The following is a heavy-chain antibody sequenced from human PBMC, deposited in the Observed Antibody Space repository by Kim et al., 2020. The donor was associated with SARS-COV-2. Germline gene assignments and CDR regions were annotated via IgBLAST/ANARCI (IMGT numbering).Heavy chain of an antibody. CDR3: AKMVGSGYYAFDI. V-gene: IGHV5-51*01. D-gene: IGHD3-22*01. J-gene: IGHJ3*02. Sequence: YSPSFQGQVTIAADTSISTAYLQWSSLKASYTAMYYCAKMVGSGYYAFDIWGQGTMVTVSS.